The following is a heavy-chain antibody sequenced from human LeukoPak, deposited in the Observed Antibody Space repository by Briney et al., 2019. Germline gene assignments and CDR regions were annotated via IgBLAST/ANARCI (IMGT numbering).Heavy chain of an antibody. D-gene: IGHD3-22*01. V-gene: IGHV3-30*04. CDR1: GFTFSSYA. CDR3: ARRNYYDSSGYLIDY. J-gene: IGHJ4*02. Sequence: PGRSLRLSCAASGFTFSSYAMHWVRQAPGKGLEWVAVISYDGSNKYYADSVKGRFTISRDNSKNTLYLQMNSLRAEDTAVYYCARRNYYDSSGYLIDYWGQGTLVTVSS. CDR2: ISYDGSNK.